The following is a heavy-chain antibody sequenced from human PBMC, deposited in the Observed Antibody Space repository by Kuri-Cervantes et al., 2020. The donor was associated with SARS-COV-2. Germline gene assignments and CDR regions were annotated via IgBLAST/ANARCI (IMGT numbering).Heavy chain of an antibody. J-gene: IGHJ3*02. Sequence: ASVKVSCKASGYTFTGYYMHWVRQAPGQGLEWMGWINPNSGGTNYAQKFQGRVTMTTDTSTSAAYMELRSLRSDDTAVYYCARVIIAVAGTDAFDIWGQGTMVTVSS. D-gene: IGHD6-19*01. V-gene: IGHV1-2*02. CDR3: ARVIIAVAGTDAFDI. CDR1: GYTFTGYY. CDR2: INPNSGGT.